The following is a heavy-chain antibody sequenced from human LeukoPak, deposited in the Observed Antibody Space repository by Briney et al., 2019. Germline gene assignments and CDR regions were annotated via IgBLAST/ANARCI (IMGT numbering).Heavy chain of an antibody. V-gene: IGHV1-2*02. J-gene: IGHJ4*02. CDR2: INPNSGGT. CDR1: GYTFTGYY. CDR3: ARAGGPRWKPYDY. D-gene: IGHD1-1*01. Sequence: ASVKVSCKASGYTFTGYYMHWVRQAPGQGLEWMGWINPNSGGTNYAQKFQGRVTMTRDTSISTAYMELSRLRSDDTAVYYCARAGGPRWKPYDYWGQGTLVTVSS.